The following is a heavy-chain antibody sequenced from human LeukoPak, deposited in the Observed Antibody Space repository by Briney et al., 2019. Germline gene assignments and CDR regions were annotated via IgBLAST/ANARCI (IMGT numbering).Heavy chain of an antibody. CDR1: GYSFTSYY. D-gene: IGHD3-22*01. Sequence: ASVKVSCKASGYSFTSYYMHWVRQAPGQGLEWMAIINPSGGSTSYAQTFQGRVTMTRDTSASTVYMELSSLRSEDTAVYYCARDSRPSYDSSGYYYPGDYWGQGTLVTVSS. CDR3: ARDSRPSYDSSGYYYPGDY. J-gene: IGHJ4*02. V-gene: IGHV1-46*01. CDR2: INPSGGST.